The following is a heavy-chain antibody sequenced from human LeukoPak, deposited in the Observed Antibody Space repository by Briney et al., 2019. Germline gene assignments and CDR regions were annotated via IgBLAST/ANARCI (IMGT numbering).Heavy chain of an antibody. V-gene: IGHV3-23*01. CDR2: ISGSGGST. D-gene: IGHD4-11*01. CDR1: GFTVSSNY. CDR3: AKSPGGNYVWFDP. Sequence: PGGSLRLSCAASGFTVSSNYMSWVRQAPGKGLEWVSAISGSGGSTYYADSVKGRFTISRDNSKNTLYLQMNSLRAEDTAVYYCAKSPGGNYVWFDPWGQGTLVTVSS. J-gene: IGHJ5*02.